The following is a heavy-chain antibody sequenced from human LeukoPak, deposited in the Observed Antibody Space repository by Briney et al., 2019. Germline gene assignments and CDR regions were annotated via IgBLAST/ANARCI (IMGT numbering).Heavy chain of an antibody. J-gene: IGHJ6*03. V-gene: IGHV4-39*07. CDR3: VSSSSHYYYYYYMDV. CDR1: GGSISSSSYY. D-gene: IGHD6-6*01. CDR2: IYYSGST. Sequence: SETLSLTCTVSGGSISSSSYYWGWIRQPPGKGLEWIGSIYYSGSTNYNPSLKSRVTISVDTSKNQFSLKLSSMTAADTAVYYCVSSSSHYYYYYYMDVWGKGTTVTVSS.